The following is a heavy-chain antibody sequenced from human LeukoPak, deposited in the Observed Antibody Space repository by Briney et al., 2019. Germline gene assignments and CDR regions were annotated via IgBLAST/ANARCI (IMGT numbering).Heavy chain of an antibody. V-gene: IGHV1-2*02. D-gene: IGHD6-19*01. J-gene: IGHJ3*01. CDR1: GYTFTGYD. CDR3: ARDGVAGSSDAFDL. Sequence: ASVKVSCTASGYTFTGYDINWVRQAPGQGLEWMTYIDPNSGGPHFAQKFQGRVTLTRDTSISTAYMELKWLRSDDPAVYYYARDGVAGSSDAFDLWGQGTMVTVSS. CDR2: IDPNSGGP.